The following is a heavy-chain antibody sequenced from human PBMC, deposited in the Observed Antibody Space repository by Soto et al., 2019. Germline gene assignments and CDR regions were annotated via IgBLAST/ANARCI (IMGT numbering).Heavy chain of an antibody. Sequence: PSETLSLTCAVSGGSISSYDWSCIRQPPGKGLECIGYIYYSGSTNYNPSLKSRVTISVDTSKNQFSLTATSVTAADTAVYYCARSAGYCSSTNCHVSWFDSWGQGALVTVSS. V-gene: IGHV4-59*08. CDR1: GGSISSYD. D-gene: IGHD2-2*01. J-gene: IGHJ5*01. CDR2: IYYSGST. CDR3: ARSAGYCSSTNCHVSWFDS.